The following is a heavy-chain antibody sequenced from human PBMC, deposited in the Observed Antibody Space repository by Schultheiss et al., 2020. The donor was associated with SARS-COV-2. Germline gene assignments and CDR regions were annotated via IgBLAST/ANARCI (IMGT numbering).Heavy chain of an antibody. D-gene: IGHD1-26*01. V-gene: IGHV3-30*18. J-gene: IGHJ4*02. CDR1: GFTFSSYW. CDR2: ISYDGSNK. CDR3: VKDKVGATGY. Sequence: GGSLRLSCAASGFTFSSYWMNWVRQAPGKGLEWVAVISYDGSNKYYADSVKGRFTISRDNSKNTLYLQMNSLRAEDTAVYYCVKDKVGATGYWGQGALVTVSS.